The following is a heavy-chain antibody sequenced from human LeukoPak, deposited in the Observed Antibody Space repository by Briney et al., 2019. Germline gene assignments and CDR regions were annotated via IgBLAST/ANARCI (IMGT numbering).Heavy chain of an antibody. CDR1: GYTFTSYG. D-gene: IGHD3-3*01. Sequence: ASVKVSCKASGYTFTSYGISWVRQAPGQGLEWMGWISAYNGNTNYAQKLQGRVTMTTDTSTSTAYMELRSLRSDDTAVYYCARGAYDFWSGYFPAEYFQHWGQGTLVTVFS. CDR2: ISAYNGNT. CDR3: ARGAYDFWSGYFPAEYFQH. J-gene: IGHJ1*01. V-gene: IGHV1-18*01.